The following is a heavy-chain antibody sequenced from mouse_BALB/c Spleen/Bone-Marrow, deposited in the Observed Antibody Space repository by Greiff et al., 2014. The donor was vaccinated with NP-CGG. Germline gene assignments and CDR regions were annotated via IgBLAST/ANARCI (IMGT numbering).Heavy chain of an antibody. V-gene: IGHV5-12-1*01. D-gene: IGHD1-1*01. J-gene: IGHJ3*01. CDR2: ISSGGGST. Sequence: VQLKESGGGLVKSGGSLKLSCAASGFAFSSHDMSWVRQTPEKRLEWVAYISSGGGSTYYSDTVKGRFTISRDNAKNTLYLQMSSLKSEDTAMYYCVRQGAVAATRGFAYWGQGTLVTVSA. CDR1: GFAFSSHD. CDR3: VRQGAVAATRGFAY.